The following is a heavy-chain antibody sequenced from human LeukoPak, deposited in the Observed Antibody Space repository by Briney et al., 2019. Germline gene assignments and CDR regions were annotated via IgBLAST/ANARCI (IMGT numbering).Heavy chain of an antibody. J-gene: IGHJ4*02. CDR1: GFTFSLYW. CDR3: GRDDWGPADY. D-gene: IGHD3-9*01. Sequence: PGGSLRLSCVASGFTFSLYWMSWVRQAPGKGLEWVANINGDGSEKYHVDSVKGRFTISRDNAENSLFLQMNSLRAEDTAVYYCGRDDWGPADYWGQGTLVTVSS. V-gene: IGHV3-7*01. CDR2: INGDGSEK.